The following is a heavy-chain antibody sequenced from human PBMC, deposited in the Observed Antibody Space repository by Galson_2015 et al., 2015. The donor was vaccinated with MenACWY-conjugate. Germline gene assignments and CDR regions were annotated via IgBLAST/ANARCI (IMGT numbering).Heavy chain of an antibody. CDR3: ATSGRGSYEYYFDY. D-gene: IGHD1-26*01. CDR2: FDLEDGET. V-gene: IGHV1-24*01. CDR1: GYTLTELS. J-gene: IGHJ4*02. Sequence: SVKVSCKVSGYTLTELSMHWVRQAPGKGLEWMGGFDLEDGETIYAQKFQGRVTMTEDTSTDTAYMELSSLRSEDTAVYYCATSGRGSYEYYFDYWGQGTLVTVSS.